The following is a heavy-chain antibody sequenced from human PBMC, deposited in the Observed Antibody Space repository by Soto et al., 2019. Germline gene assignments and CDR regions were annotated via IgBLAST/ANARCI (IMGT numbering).Heavy chain of an antibody. D-gene: IGHD1-26*01. CDR1: GGSISSSNW. Sequence: QVQLQESGPGLVKPSGTLSLTCAVSGGSISSSNWWSWVRQPPGKGLEWIGEIYHSGSTNYNPSRXXRVTISVDKSXXQXSXXLSSVTAADTAVYYCARGYGGSYWVDYYYYYGMDVWGQGTTVTVSS. V-gene: IGHV4-4*02. CDR2: IYHSGST. J-gene: IGHJ6*02. CDR3: ARGYGGSYWVDYYYYYGMDV.